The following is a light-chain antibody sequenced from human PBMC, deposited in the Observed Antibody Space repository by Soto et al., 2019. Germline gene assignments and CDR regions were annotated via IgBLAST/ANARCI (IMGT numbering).Light chain of an antibody. CDR2: SAS. Sequence: DIQMTQSPSTLSGSLGDRVTITCRASQGIRHDLGWYQQRPGKAPKRLIYSASSLQSGVPSRFSGSGSGTEFTLTISSLQPEDFATYYCLQHNSYPLTFGGGTKVDIK. CDR1: QGIRHD. J-gene: IGKJ4*01. V-gene: IGKV1-17*01. CDR3: LQHNSYPLT.